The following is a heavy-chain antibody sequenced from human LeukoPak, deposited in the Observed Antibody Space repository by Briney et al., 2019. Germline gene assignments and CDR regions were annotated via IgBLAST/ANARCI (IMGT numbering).Heavy chain of an antibody. CDR2: ISWNSGSI. V-gene: IGHV3-9*01. CDR1: GFTFDDYA. J-gene: IGHJ4*02. CDR3: VRGMHY. Sequence: PGGSLRLSCAASGFTFDDYAMHWVRQAPGKGLEWVSGISWNSGSIGYADSVKGRFTISRDNAKNSLYLQMNSLRADDTALYYCVRGMHYWGQGTLVTVSS.